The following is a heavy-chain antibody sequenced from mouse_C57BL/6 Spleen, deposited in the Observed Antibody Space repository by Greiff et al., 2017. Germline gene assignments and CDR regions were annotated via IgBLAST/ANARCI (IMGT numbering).Heavy chain of an antibody. V-gene: IGHV3-6*01. J-gene: IGHJ4*01. CDR2: ISYDGSN. CDR3: AKGSSLLRYYYAMEY. Sequence: EVKLQESGPGLVKPSQSLSLTCSVTGYSITSGYYWNWIRQFPGNKLEWMSYISYDGSNNYNPSLKNRISITLDTSKNQFFLKLNSVTTENTATYYCAKGSSLLRYYYAMEYWGQGTSVTVSS. D-gene: IGHD1-2*01. CDR1: GYSITSGYY.